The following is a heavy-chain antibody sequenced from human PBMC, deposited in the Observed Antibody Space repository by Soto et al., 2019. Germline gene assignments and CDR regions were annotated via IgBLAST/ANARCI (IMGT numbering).Heavy chain of an antibody. CDR2: INGDGSST. J-gene: IGHJ6*02. D-gene: IGHD3-10*01. Sequence: LRLSCAASGLTFSRYWMHWVRQAPGKGLVWVSRINGDGSSTSYADSVKGRFTISRDNAKNTLYLQMNSLRAEDTAVYYCATDRDYGMDVWGQGTTVTVSS. V-gene: IGHV3-74*01. CDR1: GLTFSRYW. CDR3: ATDRDYGMDV.